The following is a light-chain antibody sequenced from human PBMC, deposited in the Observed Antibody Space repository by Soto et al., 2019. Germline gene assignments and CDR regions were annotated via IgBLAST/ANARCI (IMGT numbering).Light chain of an antibody. Sequence: QSALTQPPSASGSPGQSVTISCTGTSSDIGAYNYVSWYQQHPGKAPKLIIHDVSKRPSGVPDRFSGSKSGNTASLTVSGLQAEDEGDYYCSSYAGSNDRWVFGGGTKVTV. CDR3: SSYAGSNDRWV. CDR1: SSDIGAYNY. V-gene: IGLV2-8*01. J-gene: IGLJ3*02. CDR2: DVS.